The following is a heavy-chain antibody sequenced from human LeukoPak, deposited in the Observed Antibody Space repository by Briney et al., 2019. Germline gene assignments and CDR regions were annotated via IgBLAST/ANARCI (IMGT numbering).Heavy chain of an antibody. V-gene: IGHV3-11*01. D-gene: IGHD3-9*01. Sequence: GRSLRLSCAATGFTFSDYYMSWIRQAPGKGLEWVSYISSSGSTIYYADSVKGRFTISRDNAKNSLYLQMNSLRAEDTAVYYCARDTRAYDILTGYYKGYDYFDYWGQGTLVTVSS. CDR1: GFTFSDYY. CDR2: ISSSGSTI. CDR3: ARDTRAYDILTGYYKGYDYFDY. J-gene: IGHJ4*02.